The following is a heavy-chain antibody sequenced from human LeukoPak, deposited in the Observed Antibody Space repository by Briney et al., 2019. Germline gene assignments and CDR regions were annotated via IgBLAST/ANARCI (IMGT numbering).Heavy chain of an antibody. Sequence: PSETLSLTCTVSGGSISSYYWSWIRQPPGKGLEWIGYIYYSGSTNYNPSLKSRVTISVDTSKNQFSLKLSSVTAADTAVYYCARDPYYYDSSGPGGYFDYWGQGTLVTVSS. D-gene: IGHD3-22*01. CDR2: IYYSGST. CDR1: GGSISSYY. CDR3: ARDPYYYDSSGPGGYFDY. J-gene: IGHJ4*02. V-gene: IGHV4-59*01.